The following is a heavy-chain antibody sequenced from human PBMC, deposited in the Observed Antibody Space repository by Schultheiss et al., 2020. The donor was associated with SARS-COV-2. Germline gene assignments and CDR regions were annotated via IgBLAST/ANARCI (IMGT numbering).Heavy chain of an antibody. Sequence: SQTLSLTCTVSGGSISSDYWNWIRQPPGKGLEWIGYINYSGNTKYNPSLKSRVTISVDTSKNQFSLKLSSVTAADTAVYYCARDRLWGGYFDPWGQGTLVTVSS. J-gene: IGHJ5*02. V-gene: IGHV4-59*01. D-gene: IGHD3-16*01. CDR1: GGSISSDY. CDR3: ARDRLWGGYFDP. CDR2: INYSGNT.